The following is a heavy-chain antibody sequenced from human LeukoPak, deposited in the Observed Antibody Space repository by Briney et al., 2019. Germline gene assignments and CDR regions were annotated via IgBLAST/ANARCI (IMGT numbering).Heavy chain of an antibody. V-gene: IGHV6-1*01. D-gene: IGHD6-13*01. CDR1: GDSVSSNSAT. Sequence: SQTLSLTCAISGDSVSSNSATWTCIRQSPSRGLEWLGRTYYRSKWYNDYAASVKSRITINPDTSKNQFSLHLNSVTPEDTAVYYCARGSSSNSWYFDYWGQGTLVTVSS. CDR2: TYYRSKWYN. CDR3: ARGSSSNSWYFDY. J-gene: IGHJ4*02.